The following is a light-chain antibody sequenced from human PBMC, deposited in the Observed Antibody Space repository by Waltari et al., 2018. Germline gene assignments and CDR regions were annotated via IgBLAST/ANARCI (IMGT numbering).Light chain of an antibody. Sequence: EVVMTQSPATLSVFPGESATLSCRACQTVSSNLAWYQQRPGQAPRLLIFDASTRAPAVPARVSGSGSGTEFTLTIRSLQSEDSAVYYCQQYNRWPPITFGQGTRLEIK. V-gene: IGKV3-15*01. CDR1: QTVSSN. CDR3: QQYNRWPPIT. J-gene: IGKJ5*01. CDR2: DAS.